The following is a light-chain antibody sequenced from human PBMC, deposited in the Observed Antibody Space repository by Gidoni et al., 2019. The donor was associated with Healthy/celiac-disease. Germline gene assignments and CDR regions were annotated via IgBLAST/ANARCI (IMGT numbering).Light chain of an antibody. J-gene: IGLJ3*02. V-gene: IGLV2-14*01. CDR2: EVS. CDR1: SSDVGGYNY. Sequence: QSALTQPASVSGSPGQSITISCTGTSSDVGGYNYVSWYQQHPGKAPKLMIYEVSNRPSRVSNRFSGSKSGNTASLTISGLHAADEADYYCSSYTSSSIVFGGGTTLPVL. CDR3: SSYTSSSIV.